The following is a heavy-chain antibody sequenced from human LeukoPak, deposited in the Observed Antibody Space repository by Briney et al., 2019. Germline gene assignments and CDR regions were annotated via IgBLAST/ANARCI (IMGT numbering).Heavy chain of an antibody. CDR3: ARLGDYFDY. J-gene: IGHJ4*02. D-gene: IGHD3-16*01. CDR2: ITSSSSFM. CDR1: GFTFGDYV. V-gene: IGHV3-21*01. Sequence: GGSLRLSCTASGFTFGDYVMNWVRQAPGKGLEWVSSITSSSSFMFYADSVKGRFTVSRDNAKKSLYLQMSSLRAEDTAIYYCARLGDYFDYWGQGTLVTVSS.